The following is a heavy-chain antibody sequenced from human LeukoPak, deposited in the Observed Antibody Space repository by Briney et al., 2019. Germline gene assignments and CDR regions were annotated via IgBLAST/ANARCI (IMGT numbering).Heavy chain of an antibody. V-gene: IGHV1-2*02. Sequence: ASVKVSCKASVYTFTGYYMHWVRQAPGQGLEWMGWINPNSGGTNYAQKFQGRVTMTRDTSISTAYIELSRLRSDDTAVYYCARDPVSSSGRWEFDYWGQGTLVTVSS. J-gene: IGHJ4*02. CDR1: VYTFTGYY. CDR2: INPNSGGT. CDR3: ARDPVSSSGRWEFDY. D-gene: IGHD6-19*01.